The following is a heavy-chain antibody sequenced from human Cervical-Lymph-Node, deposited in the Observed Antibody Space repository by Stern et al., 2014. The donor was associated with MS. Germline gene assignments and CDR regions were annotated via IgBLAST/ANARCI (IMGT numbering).Heavy chain of an antibody. D-gene: IGHD5-12*01. V-gene: IGHV1-69*01. CDR2: IIPAFDTP. CDR3: TRDRLRYRNSSTQRGSGMEV. CDR1: EGAFTTYT. Sequence: QVQLVQSGAEVKRPGSSVKVSCKASEGAFTTYTISWVRQAPGQGLEWMGGIIPAFDTPYYAQKFQGRVTITADESTTIAYMELNSLSSEDTAVYYCTRDRLRYRNSSTQRGSGMEVWGQGTTVTVSS. J-gene: IGHJ6*02.